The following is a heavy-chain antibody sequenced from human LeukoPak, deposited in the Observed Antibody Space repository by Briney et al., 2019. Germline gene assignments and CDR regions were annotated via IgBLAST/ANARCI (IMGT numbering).Heavy chain of an antibody. CDR2: IYYSGNT. CDR1: GGSITNYH. CDR3: ARHISDVYYYDNSGFYGFDY. J-gene: IGHJ4*02. D-gene: IGHD3-22*01. V-gene: IGHV4-59*08. Sequence: PSETLSLTCTVSGGSITNYHWSWIRQPPGEGLEWIGYIYYSGNTNYNPSLRSRVTISVDTSKNQFYLRLNSVTAADTGVYFCARHISDVYYYDNSGFYGFDYWGQGTLVTVSS.